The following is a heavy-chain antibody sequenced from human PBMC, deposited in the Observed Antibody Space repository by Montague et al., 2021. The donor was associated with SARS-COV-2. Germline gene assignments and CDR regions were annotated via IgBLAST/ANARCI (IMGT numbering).Heavy chain of an antibody. CDR2: VHYTGST. CDR1: GGSIRSYY. V-gene: IGHV4-59*01. D-gene: IGHD1-1*01. Sequence: SETLSLTCEVSGGSIRSYYWSCILQSPGKGLEWIGYVHYTGSTKYNPSLKTRVTLSLDTPKNHFSLRLNSVTAADTAVYYCARAQNICFIANCVNYFDLWGLGALVSVSS. CDR3: ARAQNICFIANCVNYFDL. J-gene: IGHJ4*02.